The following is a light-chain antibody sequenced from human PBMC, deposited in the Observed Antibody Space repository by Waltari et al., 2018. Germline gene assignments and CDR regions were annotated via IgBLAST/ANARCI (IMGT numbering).Light chain of an antibody. V-gene: IGKV1-39*01. Sequence: DIQMTQSPSSLSASVGDRVNITCRASESIINYLNWDQQKPGKAPKLLIYAAVSLQSGVPSGFSGSGSGTDFTLTISSLQVEDFATYYCQQSYNTPYTFGQGTKLDIK. CDR1: ESIINY. J-gene: IGKJ2*01. CDR2: AAV. CDR3: QQSYNTPYT.